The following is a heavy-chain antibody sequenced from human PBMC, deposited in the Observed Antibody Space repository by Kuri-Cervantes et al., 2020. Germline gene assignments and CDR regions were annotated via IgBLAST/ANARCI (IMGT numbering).Heavy chain of an antibody. CDR3: TTAWYYNFWSGYIAENYFDY. J-gene: IGHJ4*02. D-gene: IGHD3-3*01. CDR2: IRSKAYGGTT. Sequence: GGSLRLSCTASGFTFGDYAMSWFRQAPGKGLEWVGFIRSKAYGGTTDYAAPVKGRFTISRDDSKNTLYLQMNSLKTEDTAVYYCTTAWYYNFWSGYIAENYFDYWGQGTLVTVSS. CDR1: GFTFGDYA. V-gene: IGHV3-49*03.